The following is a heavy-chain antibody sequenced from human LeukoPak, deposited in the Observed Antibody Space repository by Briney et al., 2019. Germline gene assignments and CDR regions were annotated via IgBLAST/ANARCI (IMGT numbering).Heavy chain of an antibody. J-gene: IGHJ4*02. CDR3: ARSLSTAGIDY. V-gene: IGHV4-38-2*02. CDR2: IHHTGST. Sequence: PSETLSLTCTVAGYSISTGRYWGWIRQPPGKGLEWIGSIHHTGSTYYNPSLKSRVTISVDTSKNQFSLKLRSVTAADTAVYYCARSLSTAGIDYWGQGTLVTVSS. D-gene: IGHD2-2*01. CDR1: GYSISTGRY.